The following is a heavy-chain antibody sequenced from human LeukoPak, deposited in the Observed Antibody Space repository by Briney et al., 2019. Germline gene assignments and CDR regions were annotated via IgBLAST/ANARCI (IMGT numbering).Heavy chain of an antibody. Sequence: PGRSLRLSCAASGFTFSSYAMHWVRQAPGKGLEWVAVISYDGSNKYYADSVKGRFTISRDNSKNTLYLQMNSLRAEDTAVYYCARDCSSTSCYGGYWGQGTLVTVSS. CDR1: GFTFSSYA. J-gene: IGHJ4*02. D-gene: IGHD2-2*01. CDR3: ARDCSSTSCYGGY. CDR2: ISYDGSNK. V-gene: IGHV3-30-3*01.